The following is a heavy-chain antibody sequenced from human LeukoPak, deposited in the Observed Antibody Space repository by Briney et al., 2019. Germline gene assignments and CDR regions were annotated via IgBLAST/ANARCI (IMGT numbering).Heavy chain of an antibody. CDR3: ARDSSNWSFDY. CDR1: GYTFTKNN. CDR2: IYPRGGST. Sequence: ASVKVSCKASGYTFTKNNVHWVRQAPGQGLEWMGIIYPRGGSTSYAQKFQGRVTMTRDTSTSTVYMELSSLRSEDTAVYYCARDSSNWSFDYWGQGTLVTVSS. J-gene: IGHJ4*02. V-gene: IGHV1-46*01. D-gene: IGHD6-13*01.